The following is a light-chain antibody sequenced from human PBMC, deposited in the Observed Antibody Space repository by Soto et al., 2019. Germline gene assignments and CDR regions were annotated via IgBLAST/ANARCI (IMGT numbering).Light chain of an antibody. Sequence: EIVLTQSPATLSLSPGERATLSCRASQSVSTYLAWYQQRPGQAPRLLIYDASNRATGIPARFSGSGSGPDFTLTISSLEAEDFAVYYCQQRTAWPMTFGQGTRLEIK. CDR1: QSVSTY. V-gene: IGKV3-11*01. J-gene: IGKJ5*01. CDR2: DAS. CDR3: QQRTAWPMT.